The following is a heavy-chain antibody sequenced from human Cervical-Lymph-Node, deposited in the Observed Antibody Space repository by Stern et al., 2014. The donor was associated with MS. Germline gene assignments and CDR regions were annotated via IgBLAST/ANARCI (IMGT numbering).Heavy chain of an antibody. CDR2: IYYIGTT. CDR3: ARHGDTSFVY. CDR1: GGSISNYY. D-gene: IGHD2-21*02. V-gene: IGHV4-59*08. Sequence: VQLLESGPGLVQPSETLSLTCTVSGGSISNYYWSWIRQPPGKGLEWIGYIYYIGTTNYNPSLKSRVTISVDTSKNQFSLRLSSVCVADTAVYYCARHGDTSFVYWGQGTLVTISS. J-gene: IGHJ4*02.